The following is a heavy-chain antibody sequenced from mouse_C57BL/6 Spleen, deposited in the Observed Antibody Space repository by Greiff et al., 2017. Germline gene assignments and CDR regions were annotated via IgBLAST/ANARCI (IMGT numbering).Heavy chain of an antibody. D-gene: IGHD1-1*01. CDR2: INPSNGGT. CDR1: GYTFTSYW. Sequence: QVQLQQPGTELVKPGASVKLSCKASGYTFTSYWMHWVKQRPGKGLEWIGNINPSNGGTNSNEQFKSKATLTVDKSSSTAYMQLSSLTSEDSAVYYCAREDYYGSSYGYFDVWGTGTTVTVSS. CDR3: AREDYYGSSYGYFDV. V-gene: IGHV1-53*01. J-gene: IGHJ1*03.